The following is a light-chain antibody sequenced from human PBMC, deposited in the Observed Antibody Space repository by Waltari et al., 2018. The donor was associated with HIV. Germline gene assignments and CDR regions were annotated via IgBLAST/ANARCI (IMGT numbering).Light chain of an antibody. J-gene: IGLJ2*01. Sequence: QSVLTQPPSVSGAPGQRVTISCTGSSSNIGAGMHVHWYQQLPGTAPKLLIYGNGNRPSGVPDRFSGSKSGTSASLAIIGLQAEDEADYYCQSYDSSLSGVVFGGGTRLTVL. CDR3: QSYDSSLSGVV. CDR1: SSNIGAGMH. V-gene: IGLV1-40*01. CDR2: GNG.